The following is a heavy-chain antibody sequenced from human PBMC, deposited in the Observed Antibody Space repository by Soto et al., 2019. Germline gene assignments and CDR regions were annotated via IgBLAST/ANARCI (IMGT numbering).Heavy chain of an antibody. V-gene: IGHV1-69*13. CDR3: ARGTYYYDSSGYYFVNYFDY. CDR1: GGTFSSYA. D-gene: IGHD3-22*01. CDR2: IIPIFGTA. Sequence: GASVKASSKAPGGTFSSYALSWVRQAPGQGLEWMGGIIPIFGTANYAQKFQGRVTITADESTSTAYMELSSLRSEDTAVYYCARGTYYYDSSGYYFVNYFDYWGQGTLVTVSS. J-gene: IGHJ4*02.